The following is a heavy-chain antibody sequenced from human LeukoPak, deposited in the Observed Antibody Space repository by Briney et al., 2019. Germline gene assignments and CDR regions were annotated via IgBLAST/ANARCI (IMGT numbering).Heavy chain of an antibody. D-gene: IGHD2-8*01. V-gene: IGHV4-59*01. CDR3: AREGDHGVDY. Sequence: SETLSLTCTVSGGSISSYYWSWIRQPPGKGLEWIGYIYYSGSTNYNPSLKSRVTISVDTSKNQFSLKLSSVTAADTAVYYCAREGDHGVDYWGQGTLVTVSS. CDR2: IYYSGST. CDR1: GGSISSYY. J-gene: IGHJ4*02.